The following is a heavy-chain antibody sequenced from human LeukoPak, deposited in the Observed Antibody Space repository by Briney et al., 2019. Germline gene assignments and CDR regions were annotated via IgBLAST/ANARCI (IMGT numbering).Heavy chain of an antibody. Sequence: GGSLRLSCAASGFTFSSYAMTWVRQAPGKGLEWVSAISGSGGSTYYADSVKGRFAISRDNSKNTLYLQMNSLTADDTAVYYCGREVATTYWGQGTLVTVSS. CDR1: GFTFSSYA. V-gene: IGHV3-23*01. CDR2: ISGSGGST. D-gene: IGHD5-24*01. CDR3: GREVATTY. J-gene: IGHJ4*02.